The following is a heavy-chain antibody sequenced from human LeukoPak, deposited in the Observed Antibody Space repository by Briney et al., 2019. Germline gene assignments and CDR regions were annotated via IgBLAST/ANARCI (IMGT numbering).Heavy chain of an antibody. CDR2: IIPIFGIA. Sequence: ASVKVSCKASAGTFSSYAISWVRQAPGHGLEWIGRIIPIFGIANYAQNFQGRVTITADKSTSTAFMELSSLRSEDTAVYFCARDRYSSSSRYYYGMDVWGQGTTVTVSS. J-gene: IGHJ6*02. V-gene: IGHV1-69*04. CDR3: ARDRYSSSSRYYYGMDV. D-gene: IGHD6-6*01. CDR1: AGTFSSYA.